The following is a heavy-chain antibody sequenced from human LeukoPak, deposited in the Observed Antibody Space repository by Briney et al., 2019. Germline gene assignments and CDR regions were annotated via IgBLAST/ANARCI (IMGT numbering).Heavy chain of an antibody. Sequence: SETLSLTCTVSGASISNYYWTWIRQPPGRGLEWLGYVSYSGSTNYYNPSLKSRLTISVDTSKNQVSLKLSSPTAADTAVYYCASSTHSSWGQYYYGLDVWGQGTTVTVSS. J-gene: IGHJ6*02. V-gene: IGHV4-59*08. D-gene: IGHD6-13*01. CDR3: ASSTHSSWGQYYYGLDV. CDR1: GASISNYY. CDR2: VSYSGST.